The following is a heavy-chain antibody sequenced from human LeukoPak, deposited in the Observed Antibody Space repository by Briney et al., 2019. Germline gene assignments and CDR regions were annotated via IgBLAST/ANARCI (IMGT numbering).Heavy chain of an antibody. V-gene: IGHV4-34*01. CDR1: GGSFSGYY. CDR2: INHSGST. CDR3: ARRTAAGLDVRTDY. Sequence: PSETLSLTCAVYGGSFSGYYWSWIRQPPGKGLEWIGEINHSGSTNFNPSLKSRVTISVDTSKNQFSLKLSSVTAADTAVYYCARRTAAGLDVRTDYWGQGTLVTVSS. D-gene: IGHD6-13*01. J-gene: IGHJ4*02.